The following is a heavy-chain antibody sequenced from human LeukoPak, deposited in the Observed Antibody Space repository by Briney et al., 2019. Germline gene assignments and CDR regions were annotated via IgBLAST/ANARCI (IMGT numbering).Heavy chain of an antibody. CDR2: ISSSSSYI. D-gene: IGHD6-13*01. V-gene: IGHV3-21*04. CDR3: AKRGIAAAGTYFDY. CDR1: GFTFSSYS. Sequence: GGSLRLSCAASGFTFSSYSMNWVRQAPGKGLEWVSSISSSSSYIYYADSVKGRFTISRDNAKNSLYLQMNSLRAEDTALYYCAKRGIAAAGTYFDYWGQGTLVTVSS. J-gene: IGHJ4*02.